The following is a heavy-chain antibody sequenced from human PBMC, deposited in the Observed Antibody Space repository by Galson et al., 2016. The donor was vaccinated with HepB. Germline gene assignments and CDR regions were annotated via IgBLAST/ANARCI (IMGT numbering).Heavy chain of an antibody. J-gene: IGHJ4*02. Sequence: SVKVSCKASGFNFGSKAIHWVRPARGQHLEWIGWIVFGSGNTNFAQDLQERVTFARDISTNTVHMDLGGLTSDDTAVYYCAMDRLGGLDYWGQGTQVTVS. CDR1: GFNFGSKA. CDR2: IVFGSGNT. D-gene: IGHD1-26*01. CDR3: AMDRLGGLDY. V-gene: IGHV1-58*02.